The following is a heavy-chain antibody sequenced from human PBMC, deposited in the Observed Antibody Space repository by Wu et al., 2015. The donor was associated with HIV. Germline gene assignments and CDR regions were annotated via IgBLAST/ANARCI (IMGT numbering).Heavy chain of an antibody. CDR3: GTIVATIDAFDI. Sequence: QVQLVQSGAEVKKPGSSVKVSCKASGGTFSSYGFTWVRQAVGQGLEWIGRIIPIFATTNYAQKFQDRITITADESTSTAYMELSSLTSDDTAVYFCGTIVATIDAFDIWGQGTMVTVSS. D-gene: IGHD5-12*01. J-gene: IGHJ3*02. CDR2: IIPIFATT. V-gene: IGHV1-69*15. CDR1: GGTFSSYG.